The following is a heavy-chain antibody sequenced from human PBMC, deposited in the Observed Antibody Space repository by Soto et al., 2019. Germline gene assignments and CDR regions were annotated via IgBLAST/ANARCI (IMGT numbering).Heavy chain of an antibody. CDR3: ARDNCISTSCYLDY. J-gene: IGHJ4*02. Sequence: QVQLVESGGGVVQPGRSLRLSCAASGFTFSSYAMHWVRQAPGKGLEWVAVISYDGSNKYYADSVKGRFTISRDNSKNTLYPQMNSLRAEDTAVYYCARDNCISTSCYLDYWGPGTLVTVSS. CDR1: GFTFSSYA. CDR2: ISYDGSNK. D-gene: IGHD2-2*01. V-gene: IGHV3-30-3*01.